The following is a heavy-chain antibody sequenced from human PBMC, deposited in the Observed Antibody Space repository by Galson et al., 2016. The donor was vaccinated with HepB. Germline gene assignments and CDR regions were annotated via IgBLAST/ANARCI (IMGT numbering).Heavy chain of an antibody. CDR2: IRADGTAN. Sequence: SLRLSCAASGFSFSRYWMAWVRQAPGKGLEWVGNIRADGTANDYVGSVKGRFTMSRDNAQKSLFLQMTSLRVEDTAVYYFARENFWKLDQWGQGTLVTVSS. CDR1: GFSFSRYW. J-gene: IGHJ5*02. V-gene: IGHV3-7*03. CDR3: ARENFWKLDQ. D-gene: IGHD3-3*01.